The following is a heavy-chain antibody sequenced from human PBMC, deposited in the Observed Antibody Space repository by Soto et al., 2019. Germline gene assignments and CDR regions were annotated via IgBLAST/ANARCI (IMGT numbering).Heavy chain of an antibody. CDR2: IRSKAYGGTT. J-gene: IGHJ4*02. Sequence: GESLILSYTAFGFTFVYNALTWFRHAPGKGLEWVGFIRSKAYGGTTEYAASVKGRFTISRDDSKSIAYLQMNSLKTEDTAVYCCTRVRDILTGYYERLAFDYWGQGT. V-gene: IGHV3-49*03. CDR3: TRVRDILTGYYERLAFDY. CDR1: GFTFVYNA. D-gene: IGHD3-9*01.